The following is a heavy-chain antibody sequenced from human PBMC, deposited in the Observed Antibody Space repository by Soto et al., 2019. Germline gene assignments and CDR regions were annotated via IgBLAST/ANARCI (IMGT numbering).Heavy chain of an antibody. V-gene: IGHV4-39*01. CDR2: IYYSGYA. Sequence: TSETLSLTCTVSGASISSTRYYWGWIRQPPGQGLEWIGSIYYSGYAYYNPSLKSRVTISVDTSRDQFSLNLRSMTAADTAVYYCARPTSTDLRDPFDIWGQGIIVTVSS. D-gene: IGHD4-17*01. J-gene: IGHJ3*02. CDR3: ARPTSTDLRDPFDI. CDR1: GASISSTRYY.